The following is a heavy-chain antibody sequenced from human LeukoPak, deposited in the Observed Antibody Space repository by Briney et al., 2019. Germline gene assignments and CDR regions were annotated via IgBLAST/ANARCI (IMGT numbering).Heavy chain of an antibody. V-gene: IGHV4-59*08. Sequence: SETLSLTRTVSGRSMNSYYANWIRQPPGKGLEGIGYLYYSGGSNYNPSLKSRVTISIDNAKNQFSLKFSSLIAAVTAVYYCARNTAALSLTVIWGQGTLVTVSS. CDR3: ARNTAALSLTVI. D-gene: IGHD6-13*01. CDR2: LYYSGGS. J-gene: IGHJ4*02. CDR1: GRSMNSYY.